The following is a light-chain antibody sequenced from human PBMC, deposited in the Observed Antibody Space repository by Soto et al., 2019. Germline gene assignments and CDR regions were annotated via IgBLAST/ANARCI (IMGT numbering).Light chain of an antibody. CDR1: QNIRGF. Sequence: IQMTQSPSSLSASAGDRISITCRASQNIRGFLNWYQQKPGNAPNLLVYGASSLQSGVPSRFSGSGSGTDFTLTISSLQPEDVATYYCQQYDNIPLTFGGGTKVEIK. CDR2: GAS. CDR3: QQYDNIPLT. J-gene: IGKJ4*01. V-gene: IGKV1-39*01.